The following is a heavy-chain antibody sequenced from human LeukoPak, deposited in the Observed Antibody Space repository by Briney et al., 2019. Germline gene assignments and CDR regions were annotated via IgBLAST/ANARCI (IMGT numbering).Heavy chain of an antibody. V-gene: IGHV3-23*01. CDR2: LSGSGPST. CDR1: GFIFSNYA. J-gene: IGHJ3*02. Sequence: GGSLRLSCAASGFIFSNYAMSWVRQAPGKGLEWLSTLSGSGPSTHYADSVKGRLTISRDNSKSTLYLQMNSLRAEDTAVYYCAKAVDAILPDAFDIWGQGTMVTVSS. D-gene: IGHD2-15*01. CDR3: AKAVDAILPDAFDI.